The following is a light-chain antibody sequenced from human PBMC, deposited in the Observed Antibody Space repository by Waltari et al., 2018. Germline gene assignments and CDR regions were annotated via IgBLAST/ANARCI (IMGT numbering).Light chain of an antibody. V-gene: IGLV1-51*01. CDR1: SPNIGNNY. CDR3: ATWGTGLEAGV. J-gene: IGLJ2*01. CDR2: DND. Sequence: QSLLAQPPSVSAAPGQKVTISCSGSSPNIGNNYVSWYQQLPGTGPKLLIYDNDKRPSGVPDRFSGSKSGTSATLGITGLQTGDEADYYCATWGTGLEAGVFGGGTTLTVL.